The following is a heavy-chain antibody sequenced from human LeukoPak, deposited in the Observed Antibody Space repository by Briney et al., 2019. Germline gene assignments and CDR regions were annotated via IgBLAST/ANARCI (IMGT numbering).Heavy chain of an antibody. V-gene: IGHV3-30*18. CDR3: AKGGSGWYFDY. Sequence: PGGSLRLSCAASGFTLSSYGMHRVRQAPGKGLEWVAVISYDGSNKYYADSVKGRFTISRDNSKNTLYLQMNSLRAEDTAVYYCAKGGSGWYFDYRGQGTLVTVSS. CDR2: ISYDGSNK. J-gene: IGHJ4*02. D-gene: IGHD6-19*01. CDR1: GFTLSSYG.